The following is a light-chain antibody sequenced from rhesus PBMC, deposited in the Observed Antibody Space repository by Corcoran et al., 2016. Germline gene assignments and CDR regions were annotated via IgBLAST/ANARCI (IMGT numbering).Light chain of an antibody. CDR1: QNIYSN. CDR3: QHYYDNPFS. CDR2: AAS. V-gene: IGKV1S12*01. Sequence: DIQMTQSPSALSASVGDRVTISCRASQNIYSNLAWYQQKPGKPPKLLIYAASRLQTGIPSRFSGSGSGTDFTLTLSSLQPEDSAAYYCQHYYDNPFSFGQGTKVEIK. J-gene: IGKJ2*01.